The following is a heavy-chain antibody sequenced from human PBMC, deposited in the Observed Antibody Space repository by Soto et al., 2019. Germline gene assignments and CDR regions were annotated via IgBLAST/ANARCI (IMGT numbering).Heavy chain of an antibody. V-gene: IGHV2-5*01. CDR1: GFSLSTSGVG. CDR2: IYWNDDK. CDR3: AHRRNGGTVGY. J-gene: IGHJ4*02. Sequence: QITLKESGPTLVKPTQTLTLTYTFSGFSLSTSGVGVGWIRQPPGKALEWLALIYWNDDKRYSPSLKSRLTITKDTSKNQVVLTMTNMDPVDTATYYCAHRRNGGTVGYWGQGTLVTVSS. D-gene: IGHD2-15*01.